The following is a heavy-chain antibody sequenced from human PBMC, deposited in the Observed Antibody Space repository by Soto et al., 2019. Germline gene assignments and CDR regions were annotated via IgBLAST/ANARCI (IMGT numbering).Heavy chain of an antibody. V-gene: IGHV1-69*02. Sequence: QVQLVQSGAEVKRPGSSVKVSCKASGDTFNFYSINWVRQAPGLGLEWMGRVNPIVSMSNYAQKFQGRVTMTADKSTSTAYMELSSLRSEDPAIYYCAGSYGSGYRAFDYWGQGALVTVSS. D-gene: IGHD3-10*01. J-gene: IGHJ4*02. CDR1: GDTFNFYS. CDR3: AGSYGSGYRAFDY. CDR2: VNPIVSMS.